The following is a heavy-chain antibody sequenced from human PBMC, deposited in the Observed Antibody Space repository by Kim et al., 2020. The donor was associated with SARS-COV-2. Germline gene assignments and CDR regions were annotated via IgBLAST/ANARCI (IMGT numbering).Heavy chain of an antibody. D-gene: IGHD4-17*01. CDR1: GFTFSSYS. J-gene: IGHJ4*02. Sequence: GGSLRLSCAASGFTFSSYSMNWVRQAPGKGLEWVSYISSSSSTIYYADSVKGRFTISRDNAKNSLYLQMNSLRDEDTAVYYCARDRMMKKDLMTTYYWGQGTLVTVSS. CDR2: ISSSSSTI. V-gene: IGHV3-48*02. CDR3: ARDRMMKKDLMTTYY.